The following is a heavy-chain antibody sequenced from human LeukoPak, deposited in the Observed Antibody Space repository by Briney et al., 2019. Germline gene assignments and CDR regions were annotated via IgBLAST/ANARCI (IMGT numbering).Heavy chain of an antibody. CDR3: ATVYSEDAFDI. CDR2: FDPEDGET. CDR1: GYTLTELS. D-gene: IGHD1-26*01. V-gene: IGHV1-24*01. Sequence: ASVKVSCKVSGYTLTELSMHWVRQAPGKGLEWMGGFDPEDGETIYAQKFQGRVTVTEDTSTDTAYMELSSLRSEDTAVYYCATVYSEDAFDIWGQGTMVTVSS. J-gene: IGHJ3*02.